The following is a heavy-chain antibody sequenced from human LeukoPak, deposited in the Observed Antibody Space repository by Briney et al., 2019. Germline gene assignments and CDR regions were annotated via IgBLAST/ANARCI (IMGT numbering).Heavy chain of an antibody. D-gene: IGHD3-22*01. CDR1: GFTFSSYS. Sequence: GGSLRLSCAASGFTFSSYSMNWVRQAPGKGLEWVSSVSSSGAYIYYADLVEGRFTISRDNAKNSLILQMNSLRAEDTAVYYCARGVGNYRYYFDSWGQGTLVTVSS. V-gene: IGHV3-21*01. J-gene: IGHJ4*02. CDR3: ARGVGNYRYYFDS. CDR2: VSSSGAYI.